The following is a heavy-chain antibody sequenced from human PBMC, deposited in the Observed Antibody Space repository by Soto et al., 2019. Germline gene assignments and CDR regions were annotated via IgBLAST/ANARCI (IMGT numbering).Heavy chain of an antibody. Sequence: QVQLVESGGGAVQPGRSLRLSCAASGFTFSHYGMHWVRQAPGKGLEWVAVIWYDGSTKYYTDSVKGRFTISRDNSKNTLSLQMYSLRAEDTAVYYCARNAHRSGWYRDRDYWGQGTLVAVSS. V-gene: IGHV3-33*01. CDR3: ARNAHRSGWYRDRDY. CDR1: GFTFSHYG. D-gene: IGHD6-19*01. CDR2: IWYDGSTK. J-gene: IGHJ4*02.